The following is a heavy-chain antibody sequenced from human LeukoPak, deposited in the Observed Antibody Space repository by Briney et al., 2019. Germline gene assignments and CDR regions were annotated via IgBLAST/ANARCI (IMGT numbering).Heavy chain of an antibody. CDR1: GFTFSNYA. CDR3: AKDPHVLRFLEWLSAFDY. J-gene: IGHJ4*02. V-gene: IGHV3-23*01. Sequence: GGSLRLSCAASGFTFSNYAMSWVRQAPGKGVEWVSAISGSGDSTYYADSVKGRFTISRDNTKNRLYLQINRQRAEDTAVYYCAKDPHVLRFLEWLSAFDYWGQGTLVTVSS. CDR2: ISGSGDST. D-gene: IGHD3-3*01.